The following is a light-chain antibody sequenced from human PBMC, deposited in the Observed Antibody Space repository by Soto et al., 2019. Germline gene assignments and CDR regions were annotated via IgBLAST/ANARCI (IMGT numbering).Light chain of an antibody. V-gene: IGKV1-6*01. CDR2: DAS. CDR3: LQDATYPWT. CDR1: QAIRTS. J-gene: IGKJ1*01. Sequence: NQMTQSPSSLSASVGDKVTISCRASQAIRTSLVWYQQRSGRAPKLLIADASSRHSGVPSRFSGSGFGTDFNLTISGLQPEDFATYYCLQDATYPWTFGQGTRVDIK.